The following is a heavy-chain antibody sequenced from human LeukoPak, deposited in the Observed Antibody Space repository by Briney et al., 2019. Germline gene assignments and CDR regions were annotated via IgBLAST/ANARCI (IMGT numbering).Heavy chain of an antibody. J-gene: IGHJ4*02. CDR3: ARTRIAARGRLDY. V-gene: IGHV3-7*01. CDR1: GFPFSSYW. CDR2: IKQEGSEN. Sequence: GGSLRLSCSASGFPFSSYWMHWVRQAPGKGLEWVANIKQEGSENYDVDSVDGRFNSSRDNSKNTLYLQMRSPRAENTAVYYCARTRIAARGRLDYWGQGTLVTVSS. D-gene: IGHD6-6*01.